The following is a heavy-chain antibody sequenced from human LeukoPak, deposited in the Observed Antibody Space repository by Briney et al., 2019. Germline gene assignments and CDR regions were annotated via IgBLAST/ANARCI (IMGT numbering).Heavy chain of an antibody. Sequence: ASVKVSCKASGYTFTDYYIHWVRQAPGQGLEWMAWINPNSGGTYYAQNFHDRITLTRDTSISTAYMELSRLRSDDTAIFYCARANALYCSSTSCLFDYWGQGTLVTVSS. CDR1: GYTFTDYY. CDR2: INPNSGGT. D-gene: IGHD2-2*01. J-gene: IGHJ4*02. CDR3: ARANALYCSSTSCLFDY. V-gene: IGHV1-2*02.